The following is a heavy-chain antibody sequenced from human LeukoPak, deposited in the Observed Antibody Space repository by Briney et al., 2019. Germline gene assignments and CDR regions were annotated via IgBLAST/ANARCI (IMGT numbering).Heavy chain of an antibody. V-gene: IGHV4-4*08. CDR3: SREGGPYRPLDY. Sequence: SETLSLTCTVSGGSISSYYWSWIRQPPGKGLEWIGYIYYSGSTNYNPSLNSRVTITVYTSKNQFPLYLSSVTAAATAVSDCSREGGPYRPLDYSGQGTLVTVAS. CDR2: IYYSGST. J-gene: IGHJ4*02. CDR1: GGSISSYY.